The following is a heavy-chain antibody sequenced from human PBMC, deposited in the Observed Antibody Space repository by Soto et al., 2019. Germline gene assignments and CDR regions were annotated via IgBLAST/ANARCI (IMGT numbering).Heavy chain of an antibody. CDR3: AKIYSSSSDDAFDV. Sequence: EVELLESGGGLVQPGGSLQLSCVGSGFTFDSHGMSWVRLAPGKGLEWVSFISGSGVSTSYAESVKGRVTMSRDNSKNMVFLQMHSLRVEDTATYYCAKIYSSSSDDAFDVWGQGTVVTVSS. J-gene: IGHJ3*01. V-gene: IGHV3-23*01. CDR1: GFTFDSHG. D-gene: IGHD6-6*01. CDR2: ISGSGVST.